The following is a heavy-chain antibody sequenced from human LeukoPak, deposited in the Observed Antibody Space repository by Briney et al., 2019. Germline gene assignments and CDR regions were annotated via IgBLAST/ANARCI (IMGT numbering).Heavy chain of an antibody. V-gene: IGHV3-53*01. D-gene: IGHD3-22*01. CDR1: GFTVTSTY. CDR3: GRGVNDINNYYYYDY. CDR2: IYGGGRT. Sequence: PGGSLSLSCAASGFTVTSTYMTWVRQAPGKGLECVSGIYGGGRTYYADSVKGRFTISRDNSKNTLYLQMDSLRAEDTAVYFCGRGVNDINNYYYYDYGGQGTLVTVSS. J-gene: IGHJ4*02.